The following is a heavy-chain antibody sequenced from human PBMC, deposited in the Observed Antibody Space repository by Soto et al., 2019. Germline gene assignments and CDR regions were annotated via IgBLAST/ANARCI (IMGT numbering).Heavy chain of an antibody. D-gene: IGHD6-13*01. CDR1: GGSVSSGSYY. J-gene: IGHJ4*02. CDR2: IYYSGST. CDR3: ARGRRREGLAAAGNFDY. V-gene: IGHV4-61*01. Sequence: KSSETLSLTCTVSGGSVSSGSYYWSWIRQPPGKGLEWIGYIYYSGSTNYNPSLKSRVTISVDTSKNQFSLKLSSVTAADTAVYYCARGRRREGLAAAGNFDYWGQGTLVTVSS.